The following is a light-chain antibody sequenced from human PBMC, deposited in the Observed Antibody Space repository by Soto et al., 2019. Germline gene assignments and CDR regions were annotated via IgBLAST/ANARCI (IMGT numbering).Light chain of an antibody. CDR3: QQSYTTPPLT. CDR2: AAS. Sequence: DIQLTQSPSSLSAAVGDRVTITCRASETIIMYLNWYQQKPGQAPILLISAASSLQSGVPSRFTGSGSWTDFTLTISSLQLEDFATYYCQQSYTTPPLTFGGGTKVDI. V-gene: IGKV1-39*01. CDR1: ETIIMY. J-gene: IGKJ4*01.